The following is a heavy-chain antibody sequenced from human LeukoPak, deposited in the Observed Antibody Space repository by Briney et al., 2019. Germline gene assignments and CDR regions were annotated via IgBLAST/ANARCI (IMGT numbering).Heavy chain of an antibody. D-gene: IGHD3-22*01. CDR1: GFTFSSYS. J-gene: IGHJ4*02. CDR3: ARDKNDSSGYYGY. Sequence: PGGSLRLSCAASGFTFSSYSMDWVRQAPGKGLEWVSSISSSSSYIYYADSVKGRFTISGDNAKNSLYLQMNSLRAEDTAVYYCARDKNDSSGYYGYWGQGTLVTVSS. CDR2: ISSSSSYI. V-gene: IGHV3-21*01.